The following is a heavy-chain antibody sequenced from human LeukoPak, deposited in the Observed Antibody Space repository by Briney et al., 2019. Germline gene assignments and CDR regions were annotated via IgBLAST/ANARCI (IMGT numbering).Heavy chain of an antibody. CDR3: AKLRRITMIVVVITTGAVDY. CDR2: ISGSGGST. Sequence: PGGSLRLSCAASGFTFSSYAMSWVRQAPGKGLEWVSAISGSGGSTYYADSVKGRFTISRDNSKNTLYLQMNSLRAEDTAVYYCAKLRRITMIVVVITTGAVDYWGQGTLVTVSS. J-gene: IGHJ4*02. CDR1: GFTFSSYA. V-gene: IGHV3-23*01. D-gene: IGHD3-22*01.